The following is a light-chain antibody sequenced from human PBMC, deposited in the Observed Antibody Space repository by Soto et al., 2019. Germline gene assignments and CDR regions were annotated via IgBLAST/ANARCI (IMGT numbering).Light chain of an antibody. CDR3: CSYAGSYTYV. J-gene: IGLJ1*01. V-gene: IGLV2-11*01. CDR2: DVT. Sequence: QSALTQPRSVSGSPGQSVTISCTGTSSDVGGYNYVSWYQHHPGKAPKLMIYDVTKRPSGVRDRFSASKSGNTASLTISGLQAEDEADYYCCSYAGSYTYVFGTRTKLTVL. CDR1: SSDVGGYNY.